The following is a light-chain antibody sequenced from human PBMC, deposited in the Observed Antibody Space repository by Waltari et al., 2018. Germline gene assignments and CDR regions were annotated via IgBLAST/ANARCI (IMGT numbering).Light chain of an antibody. J-gene: IGKJ2*01. CDR1: QSISIN. V-gene: IGKV3-15*01. Sequence: EIVMTQSPATLSVSQGERATLSCRASQSISINLAWYQQKPGQPPRLLIYGPSTRATGIPARFSCSGSGTEFTLTVSSLHSEDFAVYYCQQYTNWPPFTFGQGTKLEIK. CDR3: QQYTNWPPFT. CDR2: GPS.